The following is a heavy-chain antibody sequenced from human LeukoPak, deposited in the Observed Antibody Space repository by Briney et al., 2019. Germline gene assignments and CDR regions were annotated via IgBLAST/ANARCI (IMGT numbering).Heavy chain of an antibody. CDR1: GGSFSGYY. D-gene: IGHD2-15*01. CDR3: ATLCSGGSCYRGTDY. CDR2: INHSGST. J-gene: IGHJ4*02. V-gene: IGHV4-34*01. Sequence: SETLSLTCAVYGGSFSGYYWSWIRQPPGKGLEWIGEINHSGSTNYNPSLKSRVTISVDTSKNQFSLKLSSVTAADTAVYYCATLCSGGSCYRGTDYWGQGTLVTVSS.